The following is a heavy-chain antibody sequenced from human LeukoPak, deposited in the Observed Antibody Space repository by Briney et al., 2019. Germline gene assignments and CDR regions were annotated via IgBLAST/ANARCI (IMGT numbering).Heavy chain of an antibody. Sequence: GGSLRLSCAASGFTFDDFTMHWVRHAPGKGLEWVSGVSWNSGKIIYADSVKGRFTISRANAKNSLYLQMNSLRAEDTALYYCAKGAGPRGYYDSSGYYFFDYWGQGTLVTVSS. J-gene: IGHJ4*02. CDR3: AKGAGPRGYYDSSGYYFFDY. CDR2: VSWNSGKI. D-gene: IGHD3-22*01. V-gene: IGHV3-9*01. CDR1: GFTFDDFT.